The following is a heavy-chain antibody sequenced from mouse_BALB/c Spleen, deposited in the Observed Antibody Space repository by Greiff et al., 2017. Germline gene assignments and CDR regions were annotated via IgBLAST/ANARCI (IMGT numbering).Heavy chain of an antibody. CDR2: ISSGGSYT. J-gene: IGHJ4*01. CDR3: ARQEGNHYYAMDY. D-gene: IGHD2-1*01. V-gene: IGHV5-6*01. Sequence: EVQLVESGGGLVQPGGSLKLSCAASGFTFSSYGMSWVRQTPDKRLELVATISSGGSYTYYPDSVKGRFTISRDNAKNTLYLQMSSLKSEDTAMYYCARQEGNHYYAMDYWGQGTSVTVSS. CDR1: GFTFSSYG.